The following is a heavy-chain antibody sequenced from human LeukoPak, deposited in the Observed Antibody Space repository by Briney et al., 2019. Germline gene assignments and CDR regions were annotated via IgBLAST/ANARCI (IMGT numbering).Heavy chain of an antibody. CDR2: INHSGST. V-gene: IGHV4-34*01. Sequence: SETLSLTCAVYGGSFSGYYWSWIRQPPGKGLEWIGEINHSGSTNYNPSLKSRVTISVDTSKNQFSLKLSSVTAADTAVYYCARSKGDWFDPWGQGTLVTVSS. J-gene: IGHJ5*02. CDR3: ARSKGDWFDP. CDR1: GGSFSGYY.